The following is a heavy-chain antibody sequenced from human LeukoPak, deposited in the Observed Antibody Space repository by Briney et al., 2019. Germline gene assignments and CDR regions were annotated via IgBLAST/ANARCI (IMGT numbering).Heavy chain of an antibody. D-gene: IGHD3-22*01. J-gene: IGHJ4*02. V-gene: IGHV3-30*14. CDR2: ISYDGSNK. CDR3: ARGQRDYYDSSGYFLDY. Sequence: GGSLRLSCAASGFTFSSYDMHWVRQVPGKGLEWVAVISYDGSNKYYADSVKGRFTISRDNSKNTLYLQMNSLRAGDTAVYYCARGQRDYYDSSGYFLDYWGQGTLVTVSS. CDR1: GFTFSSYD.